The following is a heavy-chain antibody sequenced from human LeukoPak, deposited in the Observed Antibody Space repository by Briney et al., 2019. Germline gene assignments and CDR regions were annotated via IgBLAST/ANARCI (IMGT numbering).Heavy chain of an antibody. CDR3: ARRTPSLWFGEPTQYYFDY. CDR1: GGSISSYY. D-gene: IGHD3-10*01. V-gene: IGHV4-59*08. CDR2: IYYSGST. Sequence: PSETLSLTCTVSGGSISSYYWSWIRQPPGKGLEWIGYIYYSGSTNYNPSLKSRVTISVDTSKNQFSLRLSSVTAADTAVYYCARRTPSLWFGEPTQYYFDYWGQGTLVTVSS. J-gene: IGHJ4*02.